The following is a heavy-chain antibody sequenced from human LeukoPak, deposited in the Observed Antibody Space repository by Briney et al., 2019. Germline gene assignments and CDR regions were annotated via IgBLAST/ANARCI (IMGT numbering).Heavy chain of an antibody. J-gene: IGHJ4*02. D-gene: IGHD6-19*01. CDR3: AREPGIAVAGNFDY. Sequence: GASVKDSCKASGYTFTSFGISWVRQAPGQGLEWMGWISAYNGNTNYAQKLQGRVTMTTDTSTSTAYMELRSLRSDDTAVYYCAREPGIAVAGNFDYGGQGTLVTVSS. CDR2: ISAYNGNT. V-gene: IGHV1-18*01. CDR1: GYTFTSFG.